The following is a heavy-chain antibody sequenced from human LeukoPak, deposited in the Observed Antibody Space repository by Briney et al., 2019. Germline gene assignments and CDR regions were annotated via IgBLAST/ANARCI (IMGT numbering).Heavy chain of an antibody. CDR2: ISGPGVYT. J-gene: IGHJ6*02. D-gene: IGHD2-15*01. CDR3: TSGWGMAV. CDR1: GSTFSNFA. Sequence: GGSLRLSCAASGSTFSNFAMNWVRQAPGKGLEWVSSISGPGVYTNYADSVKGRFTITRDNSRNTVYLQMNALRAEDTAVYYCTSGWGMAVGGQGTTVTVSS. V-gene: IGHV3-23*01.